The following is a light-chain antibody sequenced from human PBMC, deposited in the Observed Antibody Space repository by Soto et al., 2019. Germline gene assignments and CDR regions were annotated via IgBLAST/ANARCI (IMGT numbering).Light chain of an antibody. CDR1: QSISTY. V-gene: IGKV1-39*01. CDR3: QQSFSTPRT. J-gene: IGKJ1*01. Sequence: IQMTQSPSSLSASVGDRVTITCRASQSISTYVNWYQQKPGKAPKLLIYASSSLQSGVPSRFSGSGSGTHFTLTINSLQPEDFATYYCQQSFSTPRTFGPGTRV. CDR2: ASS.